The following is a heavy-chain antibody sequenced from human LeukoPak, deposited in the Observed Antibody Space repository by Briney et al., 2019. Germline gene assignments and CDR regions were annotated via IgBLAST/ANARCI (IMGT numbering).Heavy chain of an antibody. V-gene: IGHV4-59*01. CDR3: ARRVVVVTANDKSDAFDM. J-gene: IGHJ3*02. CDR2: IYYTMST. D-gene: IGHD2-15*01. Sequence: SETLSLTCTVSGGSISTYYWNWIRQPPGAGLEWIGYIYYTMSTKSNPSLTSRVLISLDTSKHQFSLNLSSVTAADTAVYYCARRVVVVTANDKSDAFDMWGQVTVVTVSS. CDR1: GGSISTYY.